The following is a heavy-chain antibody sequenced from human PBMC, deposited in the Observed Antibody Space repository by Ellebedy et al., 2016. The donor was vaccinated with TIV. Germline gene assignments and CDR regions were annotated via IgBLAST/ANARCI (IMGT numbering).Heavy chain of an antibody. CDR1: GFTFSDYY. CDR3: VKTARLGDY. D-gene: IGHD1-1*01. V-gene: IGHV3-11*06. Sequence: GESLKISCAASGFTFSDYYMNWIRQAPGKGLEWVSYISQNSDYTNYADSVKGRFTISRDNAKNALYLQMNSLRAEDTAVYYCVKTARLGDYWGQGALVTVSS. CDR2: ISQNSDYT. J-gene: IGHJ4*02.